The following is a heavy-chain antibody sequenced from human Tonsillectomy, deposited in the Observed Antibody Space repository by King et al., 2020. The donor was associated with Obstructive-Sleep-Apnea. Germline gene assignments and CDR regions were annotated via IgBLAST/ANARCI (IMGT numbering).Heavy chain of an antibody. V-gene: IGHV3-33*01. CDR3: ARPLGFCSGGNCYPPYYGLDV. D-gene: IGHD2-15*01. Sequence: VQLVESGGGVVQPGRSPRLSCAASGFTFSSYGMHWVRQAPGKGLEWVAVIWYDGSNKYYADSVKGRFTISRDNSKNTLYLQMNTLRAEDTAVYYCARPLGFCSGGNCYPPYYGLDVWGQGTTVTVSS. CDR1: GFTFSSYG. CDR2: IWYDGSNK. J-gene: IGHJ6*02.